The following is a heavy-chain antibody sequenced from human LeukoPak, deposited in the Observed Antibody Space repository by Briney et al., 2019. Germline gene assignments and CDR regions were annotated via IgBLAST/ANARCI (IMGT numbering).Heavy chain of an antibody. V-gene: IGHV4-34*01. CDR3: ARIKKGVVAANPYYFDY. Sequence: SETLSLTCAVYGGXFSGYYCSWIRQPPGKGLEWIGEINHSGSTNYNPSLKSRVTISVDTSKNQFSLKLSSVTAADTAVYYCARIKKGVVAANPYYFDYWGRGTLVTVSS. J-gene: IGHJ4*02. CDR2: INHSGST. CDR1: GGXFSGYY. D-gene: IGHD2-15*01.